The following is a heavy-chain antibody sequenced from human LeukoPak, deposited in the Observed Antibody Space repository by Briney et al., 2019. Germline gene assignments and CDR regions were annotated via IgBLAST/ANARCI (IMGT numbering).Heavy chain of an antibody. CDR1: GYTFTGYY. D-gene: IGHD3-22*01. Sequence: GASVKVSCKASGYTFTGYYMHWVRQAPGQGLEWMGRINPNSGGTNYAQKFQGRVTVTRDTSISTAYMELSRLRSDDTAVYYCARRVLVYYDSSGYHPPFDYWGQGTLVTVSS. CDR2: INPNSGGT. V-gene: IGHV1-2*06. CDR3: ARRVLVYYDSSGYHPPFDY. J-gene: IGHJ4*02.